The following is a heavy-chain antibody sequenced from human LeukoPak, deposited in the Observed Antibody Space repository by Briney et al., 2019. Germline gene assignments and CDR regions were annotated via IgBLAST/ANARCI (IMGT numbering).Heavy chain of an antibody. D-gene: IGHD3-22*01. V-gene: IGHV3-53*05. Sequence: PGGSLRLSCAASGFTVSSNYMSWVRQAPGKGLEWVSVIYSGDSTYYADSVKGRFTISRDNSKNTLYLQMNSLRAEDTAVYYCAKAYYDSSGYYSEDYFDYWGQGTLVTVSS. CDR2: IYSGDST. J-gene: IGHJ4*02. CDR1: GFTVSSNY. CDR3: AKAYYDSSGYYSEDYFDY.